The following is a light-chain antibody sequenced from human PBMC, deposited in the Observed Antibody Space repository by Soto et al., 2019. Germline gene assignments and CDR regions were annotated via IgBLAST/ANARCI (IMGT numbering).Light chain of an antibody. Sequence: QSALTQPASVSGSPGQSITIACTGTSSDIGGYNYVSWYQQHPGKAPKLLIFEVNSRPSGVSYRFSGSRSGNTASLTTSGLQAEDEADYYCSSYTTSTTLSWVFGGGTKLTVL. CDR3: SSYTTSTTLSWV. V-gene: IGLV2-14*01. CDR1: SSDIGGYNY. J-gene: IGLJ3*02. CDR2: EVN.